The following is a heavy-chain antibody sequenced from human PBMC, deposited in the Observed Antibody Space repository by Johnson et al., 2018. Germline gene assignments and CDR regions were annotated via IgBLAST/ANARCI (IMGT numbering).Heavy chain of an antibody. D-gene: IGHD2-2*01. Sequence: EVQLVESGGGLVKPGRSLRLSCTASGFTFGDYAMSWFRQAPGKGLEWVGFIRSKAYGGTTEYAAAVKGRFTIPRDDSKSIAYLQMNSLKTEDTAVYSCAREVVPAAMPDYYYYYMDVWGKGTTVTVAS. V-gene: IGHV3-49*05. J-gene: IGHJ6*03. CDR1: GFTFGDYA. CDR2: IRSKAYGGTT. CDR3: AREVVPAAMPDYYYYYMDV.